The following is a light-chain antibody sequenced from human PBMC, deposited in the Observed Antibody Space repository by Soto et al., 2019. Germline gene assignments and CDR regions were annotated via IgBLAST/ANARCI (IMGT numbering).Light chain of an antibody. V-gene: IGKV1-13*02. J-gene: IGKJ2*01. Sequence: AIQLTQSPSSLSASVGDRVTITCRASQGISSALAWYQQKPGKAPKLLIYDASSLESGVPSRFSGSGSGTDFTLTISSLQPEEFATYYCQQLNSYPRTFGQGTKLEIK. CDR2: DAS. CDR1: QGISSA. CDR3: QQLNSYPRT.